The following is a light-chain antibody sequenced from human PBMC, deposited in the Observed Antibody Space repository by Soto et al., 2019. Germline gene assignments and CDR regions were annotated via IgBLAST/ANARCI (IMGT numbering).Light chain of an antibody. CDR1: HYISTY. Sequence: DIQMTQSPSSLSASVGGRVAISCRASHYISTYLNWYQQRPGKAPKLLRYAASSLQSGVPSRFSGSGSGTDFTLTISSLQPEDFATYYCQQTYSTPLTFGGGTKVDIK. J-gene: IGKJ4*01. V-gene: IGKV1-39*01. CDR3: QQTYSTPLT. CDR2: AAS.